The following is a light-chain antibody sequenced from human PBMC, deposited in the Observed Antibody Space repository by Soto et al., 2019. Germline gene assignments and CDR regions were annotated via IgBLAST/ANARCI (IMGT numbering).Light chain of an antibody. J-gene: IGLJ1*01. CDR3: SSYTSTSTYV. V-gene: IGLV2-14*01. CDR1: SSDVGGYNY. CDR2: HVS. Sequence: SVLTQPASVFGSPGQSITISCTGTSSDVGGYNYVSWYQQYPGKAPKLMIYHVSHRPSGVSNRFSGSKSGNSASLTISGLQAEDETDYYCSSYTSTSTYVFGTGTKVTVL.